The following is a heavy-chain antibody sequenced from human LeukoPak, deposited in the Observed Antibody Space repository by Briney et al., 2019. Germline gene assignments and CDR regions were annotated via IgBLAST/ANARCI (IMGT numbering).Heavy chain of an antibody. J-gene: IGHJ6*03. V-gene: IGHV3-30-3*01. CDR3: AKDHGSVESSDYYSPDYFYYHMDV. D-gene: IGHD3-22*01. CDR1: GFSFSSYT. Sequence: PGGSLRLSCEGSGFSFSSYTMHWVRQAPGKGLEWVAVISYDGSNKYYADSVKGRFTISRDNSKNTLYLQMNSLRAEDTAVYYCAKDHGSVESSDYYSPDYFYYHMDVWGKGTTVTVSS. CDR2: ISYDGSNK.